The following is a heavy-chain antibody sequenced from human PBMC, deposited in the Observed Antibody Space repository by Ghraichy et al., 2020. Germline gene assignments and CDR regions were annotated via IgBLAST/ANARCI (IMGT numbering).Heavy chain of an antibody. Sequence: GGSLRLSCAASGFTVSSNYMSWVRQAPGKGLEWVSVIYSGGSTYYADSVKGRFTISRDNSKNTLYLQMNSLRAEDTAVYYCARSSIAVAGEVDYWGQGTLVTVSS. CDR1: GFTVSSNY. J-gene: IGHJ4*02. CDR3: ARSSIAVAGEVDY. V-gene: IGHV3-53*01. D-gene: IGHD6-19*01. CDR2: IYSGGST.